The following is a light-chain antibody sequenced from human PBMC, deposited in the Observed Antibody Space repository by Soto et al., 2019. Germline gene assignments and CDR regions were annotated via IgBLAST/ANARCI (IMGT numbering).Light chain of an antibody. V-gene: IGLV2-14*03. CDR3: RSYTNTTTVV. Sequence: QSALTQVASVSGAPGQSITISCTGTSSDVGGRNFVSWYQQHPGKAPKLIIYNVNYRPSGVSDRFSGSKSGNTASLTISGLQDDDEANDYCRSYTNTTTVVFGGGTKVTVL. CDR1: SSDVGGRNF. CDR2: NVN. J-gene: IGLJ3*02.